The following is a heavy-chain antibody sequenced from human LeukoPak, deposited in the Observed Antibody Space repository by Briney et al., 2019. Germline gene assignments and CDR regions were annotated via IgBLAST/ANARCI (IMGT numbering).Heavy chain of an antibody. V-gene: IGHV3-66*01. D-gene: IGHD6-19*01. CDR2: IYSGGST. Sequence: GGSLRLSCAASGFTVSSNYMSWVRQAPGKGLEWVSVIYSGGSTYYADSVKGRFTISRDNSKNTLYLQMNSLRAEDTAVYYCARDNGDLGSGWYGVSDYWGQGTLVTVSS. CDR3: ARDNGDLGSGWYGVSDY. J-gene: IGHJ4*02. CDR1: GFTVSSNY.